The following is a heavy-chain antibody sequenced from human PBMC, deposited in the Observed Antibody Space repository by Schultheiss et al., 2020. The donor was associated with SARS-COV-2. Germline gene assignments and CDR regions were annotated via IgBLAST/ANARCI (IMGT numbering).Heavy chain of an antibody. CDR1: GGSISSGGYY. J-gene: IGHJ2*01. CDR2: IYTSGST. D-gene: IGHD2-2*01. CDR3: ARVHCSSTSCYPLYWYFDL. V-gene: IGHV4-61*02. Sequence: SETLSLTCTVSGGSISSGGYYWSWIRQPAGKGLEWIGRIYTSGSTNYNPSLKSRVTMSVDTSKNQFSLKLSSVTAADTAVYYCARVHCSSTSCYPLYWYFDLWGRGTLVTVSS.